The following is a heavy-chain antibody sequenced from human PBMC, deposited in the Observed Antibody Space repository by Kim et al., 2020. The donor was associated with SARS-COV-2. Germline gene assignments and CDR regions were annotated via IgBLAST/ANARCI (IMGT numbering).Heavy chain of an antibody. CDR3: ARVTLYYYDSSGYAFDI. J-gene: IGHJ3*02. D-gene: IGHD3-22*01. V-gene: IGHV4-59*01. Sequence: LKSRVTISVDTSKHHFSLNLSSVTAADTAVYYCARVTLYYYDSSGYAFDIWGQGTMVTVSS.